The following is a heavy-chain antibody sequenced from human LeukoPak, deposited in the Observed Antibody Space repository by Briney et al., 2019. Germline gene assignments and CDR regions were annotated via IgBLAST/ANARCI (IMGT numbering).Heavy chain of an antibody. CDR1: GYTFTGYY. J-gene: IGHJ3*02. V-gene: IGHV1-2*02. Sequence: ASVKVSCKTSGYTFTGYYMHWVRQAPGQGLEWMGWISPSSGGTNYAQKFQGRVTMTRDTSISTAYMELSRLRSDDTAVYYCARRGSRIDAFDIWVKGQWSPSLQ. CDR2: ISPSSGGT. D-gene: IGHD2-15*01. CDR3: ARRGSRIDAFDI.